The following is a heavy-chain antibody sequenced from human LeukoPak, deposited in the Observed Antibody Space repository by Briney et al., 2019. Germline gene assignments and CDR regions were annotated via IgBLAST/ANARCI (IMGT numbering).Heavy chain of an antibody. J-gene: IGHJ4*02. Sequence: GGSLRLSCAASGFTFDDYAMHWVRQAPGKGLEWVSGISWNSGSIGYADSVKGRFTISRDNAKNSLYLQMNSLRAEDTALYYCARGWGTYYGSSGYHFDYWGQGTLVTVSS. D-gene: IGHD3-22*01. V-gene: IGHV3-9*01. CDR3: ARGWGTYYGSSGYHFDY. CDR1: GFTFDDYA. CDR2: ISWNSGSI.